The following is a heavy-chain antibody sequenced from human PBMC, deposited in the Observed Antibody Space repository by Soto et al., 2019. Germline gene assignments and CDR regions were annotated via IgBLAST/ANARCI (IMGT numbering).Heavy chain of an antibody. CDR3: AKDDDTSSHYSLLDF. CDR1: GFAFSYHG. CDR2: TWSAGRGE. V-gene: IGHV3-33*06. J-gene: IGHJ4*02. Sequence: QVQLVESGGGVVQPGTSLRLSCAASGFAFSYHGIHWVRQAPGKGLEWVAVTWSAGRGEYYADSVRGRFTISRDNSKTTVYLQMNSLRVEDTAVYYCAKDDDTSSHYSLLDFRGQGTLVTVSS. D-gene: IGHD3-22*01.